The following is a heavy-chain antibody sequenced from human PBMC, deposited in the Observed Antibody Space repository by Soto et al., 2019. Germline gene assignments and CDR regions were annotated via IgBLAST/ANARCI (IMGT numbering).Heavy chain of an antibody. CDR3: ASAPTIAVAGGYYYYGMDV. CDR2: MNPNSGNT. Sequence: QVQLVQSGAEVKKPGASVKVSCKASGYTFTSYDINWVRQATGQGLEWMGWMNPNSGNTGYAQKFQGRVTMTRNTSISTDYMELSSLRSEDTAVYYCASAPTIAVAGGYYYYGMDVWGQGTTVTVSS. V-gene: IGHV1-8*01. D-gene: IGHD6-19*01. J-gene: IGHJ6*02. CDR1: GYTFTSYD.